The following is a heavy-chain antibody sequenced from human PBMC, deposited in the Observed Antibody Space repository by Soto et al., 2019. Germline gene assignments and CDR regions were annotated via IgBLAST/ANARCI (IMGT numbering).Heavy chain of an antibody. V-gene: IGHV3-30*03. CDR2: ISYDGSNK. CDR3: ARNWYDSIDPLLDY. J-gene: IGHJ4*02. CDR1: GFTFSSYG. Sequence: PGGSLRLSCAASGFTFSSYGMHWVRQAPGKGLEWVAVISYDGSNKYYADSVKGRFTISRDNSKNTLYLQMNSLRAEDTAVYYCARNWYDSIDPLLDYWGQGTLVTVSS. D-gene: IGHD3-22*01.